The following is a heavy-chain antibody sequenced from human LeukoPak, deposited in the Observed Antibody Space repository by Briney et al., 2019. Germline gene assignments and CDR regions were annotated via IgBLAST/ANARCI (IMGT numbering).Heavy chain of an antibody. CDR2: IIPIFGTA. CDR1: GGTFSSYA. Sequence: SVKVSCKASGGTFSSYAISWVRQAPGQGLEWMGGIIPIFGTANYAQKFQGRVTITADESTSTAYMELSSLRSEDTAVYYCARVSHGDSSGYFGGLDYWGQGTLVTVSS. D-gene: IGHD3-22*01. CDR3: ARVSHGDSSGYFGGLDY. J-gene: IGHJ4*02. V-gene: IGHV1-69*13.